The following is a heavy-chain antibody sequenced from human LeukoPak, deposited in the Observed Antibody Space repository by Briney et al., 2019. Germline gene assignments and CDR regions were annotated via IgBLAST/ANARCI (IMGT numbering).Heavy chain of an antibody. CDR3: ARSTGTTPFDI. CDR1: GYTFTSYA. D-gene: IGHD1-1*01. Sequence: ASVKVSCTASGYTFTSYAMHWVRQAPGQRLEWMGWINAGNGNTKYSQKFQGRVTITRDTSASTAYMELSSLRSEDTAVYYCARSTGTTPFDIWGQGTMVTVSS. CDR2: INAGNGNT. J-gene: IGHJ3*02. V-gene: IGHV1-3*01.